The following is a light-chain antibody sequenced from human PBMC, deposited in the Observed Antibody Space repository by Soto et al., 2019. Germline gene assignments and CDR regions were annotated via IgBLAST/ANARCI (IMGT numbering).Light chain of an antibody. CDR1: TGAVTKGFS. Sequence: QAVVTQEPSLTVSPGGTVTLTCASSTGAVTKGFSPNWLHQRPGQPPRALIYSINKTHSWTPARFSGSLLGGKAALTLSGVQPEDEAVYYCLRWYGGAYFFGTGTKLTVL. CDR2: SIN. CDR3: LRWYGGAYF. V-gene: IGLV7-43*01. J-gene: IGLJ1*01.